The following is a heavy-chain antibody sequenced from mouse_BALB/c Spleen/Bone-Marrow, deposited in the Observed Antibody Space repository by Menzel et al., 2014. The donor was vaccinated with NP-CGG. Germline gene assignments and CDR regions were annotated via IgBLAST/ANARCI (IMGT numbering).Heavy chain of an antibody. CDR3: ARHSDYDYFDY. CDR2: ISNGGGST. CDR1: GFTFSDYY. D-gene: IGHD2-4*01. V-gene: IGHV5-12*02. Sequence: EVKVEESGGGLVQPGGSLKLSCATSGFTFSDYYMYWVRPAPEKRLEWVAYISNGGGSTYYPDTVKGRFTISRDNAKNTLYLQMSRLRSEDTAMYYCARHSDYDYFDYWGQGTTLTVSS. J-gene: IGHJ2*01.